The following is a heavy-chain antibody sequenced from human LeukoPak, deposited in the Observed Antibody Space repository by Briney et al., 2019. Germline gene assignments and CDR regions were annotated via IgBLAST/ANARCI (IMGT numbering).Heavy chain of an antibody. D-gene: IGHD1-26*01. V-gene: IGHV1-46*01. Sequence: GASVKVSCKASVYTFTSYYMHWVRQAPGQGLEWMGIINPSGGSTSYAQRFQGRVTMTRDTSTSTVYMELSSLRSEDTAVYYCVRDRASYSGSYYQLGYWGQGTLVTVSS. CDR2: INPSGGST. J-gene: IGHJ4*02. CDR3: VRDRASYSGSYYQLGY. CDR1: VYTFTSYY.